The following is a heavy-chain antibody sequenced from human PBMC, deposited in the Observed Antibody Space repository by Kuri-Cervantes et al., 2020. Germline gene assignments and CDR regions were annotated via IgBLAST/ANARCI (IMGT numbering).Heavy chain of an antibody. D-gene: IGHD3-16*01. Sequence: LSLTCAASGFTFSSYWMSWVRQAPGKGLEWVANIKQDGSEKYYVDSVKGRFTISRDNAKNSLYLQMNSLRAEDTAVYYCARDGGYYYYYYGMDVWGQGTTVTVSS. CDR2: IKQDGSEK. CDR1: GFTFSSYW. V-gene: IGHV3-7*01. J-gene: IGHJ6*02. CDR3: ARDGGYYYYYYGMDV.